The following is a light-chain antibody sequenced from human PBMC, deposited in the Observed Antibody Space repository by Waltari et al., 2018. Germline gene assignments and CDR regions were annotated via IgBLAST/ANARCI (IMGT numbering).Light chain of an antibody. J-gene: IGLJ2*01. V-gene: IGLV2-11*01. Sequence: QSALTQPRSVSGSPGQSVTISCTGTSSDVGGYNYVSWYQQHPGKAPKVMIYGVSQRPSGVPARFSGSKSGNTASLTISGLQAEDEADYYCCSYAGNYIVVFGGGTKLTVL. CDR2: GVS. CDR3: CSYAGNYIVV. CDR1: SSDVGGYNY.